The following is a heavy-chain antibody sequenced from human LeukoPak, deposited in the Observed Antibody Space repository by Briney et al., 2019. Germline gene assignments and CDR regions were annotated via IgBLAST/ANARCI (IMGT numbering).Heavy chain of an antibody. J-gene: IGHJ4*02. V-gene: IGHV3-23*01. CDR1: GFTFSSYA. Sequence: PGGSLRLSSAASGFTFSSYAMSWVRQAPGKGLEWVSAISGSAGDTYYADSVKGRFTISRDNFKNTLYLQMNSLRAEDTAVYYCAKDRYVAVRYFDYWGQGTLVTVSS. D-gene: IGHD3-16*01. CDR2: ISGSAGDT. CDR3: AKDRYVAVRYFDY.